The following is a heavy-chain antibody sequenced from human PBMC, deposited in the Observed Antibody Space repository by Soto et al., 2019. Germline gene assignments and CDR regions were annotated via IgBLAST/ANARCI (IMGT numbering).Heavy chain of an antibody. CDR3: ARFPILAGDPYYYYGMDV. J-gene: IGHJ6*02. D-gene: IGHD7-27*01. CDR2: IYYSGST. V-gene: IGHV4-59*01. Sequence: SETLSLTCTVSGGSISSYYWSWIRQPPGKGLEWIGYIYYSGSTNYNPSLKSRVTISVDTSKNQFSLKLSSVTAAHTAVYYCARFPILAGDPYYYYGMDVWGQGTTVTVSS. CDR1: GGSISSYY.